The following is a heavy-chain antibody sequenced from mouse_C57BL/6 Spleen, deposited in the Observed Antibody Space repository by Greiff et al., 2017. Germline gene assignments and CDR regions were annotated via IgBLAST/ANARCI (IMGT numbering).Heavy chain of an antibody. J-gene: IGHJ3*01. CDR2: IRNKANGYTT. CDR1: GFTFTDYY. V-gene: IGHV7-3*01. Sequence: EVQVVESGGGLVQPGGSLSLSCAASGFTFTDYYMSWVRQPPGKALEWLGFIRNKANGYTTEYSASLKGRFTISRDNSQSILYLQMNALRAEDSATYYCARYGPGWFAYWGQGTLVTVSA. CDR3: ARYGPGWFAY.